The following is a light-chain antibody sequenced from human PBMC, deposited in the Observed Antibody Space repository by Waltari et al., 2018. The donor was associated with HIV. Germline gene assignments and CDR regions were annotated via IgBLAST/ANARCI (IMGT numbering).Light chain of an antibody. CDR1: SSNIGSNY. J-gene: IGLJ1*01. CDR2: RNN. V-gene: IGLV1-47*01. Sequence: QSVLTQPPSASGTPGQRVTISCSGSSSNIGSNYVYWYQQLPGTAPKRLSYRNNERPSGVPDRFSGSTSGTSASLAIIGLRSEDEADYFCAAWDDSLSVYVFGTGTKVTVL. CDR3: AAWDDSLSVYV.